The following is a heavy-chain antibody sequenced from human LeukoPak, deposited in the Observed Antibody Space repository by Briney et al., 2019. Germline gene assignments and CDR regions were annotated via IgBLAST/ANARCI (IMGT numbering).Heavy chain of an antibody. D-gene: IGHD6-19*01. J-gene: IGHJ3*02. CDR3: ARDHLAGTSGAFDI. Sequence: GRSLRLSCAASGFTFSSYGMHWVRQAPGKGLEWVAVISYDGSNKYYADSVKGRFTISRDNSKNTLYLQMNSLRAEDTAVYYCARDHLAGTSGAFDIWGQGTMVTVSS. CDR1: GFTFSSYG. CDR2: ISYDGSNK. V-gene: IGHV3-30*03.